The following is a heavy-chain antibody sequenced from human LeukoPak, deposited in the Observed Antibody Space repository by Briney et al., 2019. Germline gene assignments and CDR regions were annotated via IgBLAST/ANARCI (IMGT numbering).Heavy chain of an antibody. V-gene: IGHV1-2*06. CDR1: GYSFTDYY. CDR3: ARVDCSSTNCYLTEDEYFDY. Sequence: ASVKVSCKASGYSFTDYYIHLVRQAPGQGLEWMGRINPSGGTNYAQKFQGRVTMTRDTSISTAYMDLSRLRSDDTAVYYCARVDCSSTNCYLTEDEYFDYWGQGTLVTVSS. CDR2: INPSGGT. J-gene: IGHJ4*02. D-gene: IGHD2-2*01.